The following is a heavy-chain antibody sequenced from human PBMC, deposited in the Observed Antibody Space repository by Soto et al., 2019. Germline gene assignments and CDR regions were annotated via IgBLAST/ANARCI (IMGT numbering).Heavy chain of an antibody. D-gene: IGHD5-18*01. Sequence: GGSLRLSCAASGFTFSTYAMSWVRQAPGKGLEWVSSISVSGGTTYYPDSVKGRFTISRDNSENTLYLQMNRLRAEDTAVYYCAKNAGGYSYGPFDYWGQGXLVTVSS. CDR2: ISVSGGTT. V-gene: IGHV3-23*01. CDR1: GFTFSTYA. J-gene: IGHJ4*02. CDR3: AKNAGGYSYGPFDY.